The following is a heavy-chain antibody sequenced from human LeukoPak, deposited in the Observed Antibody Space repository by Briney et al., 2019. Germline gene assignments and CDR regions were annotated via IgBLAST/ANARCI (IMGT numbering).Heavy chain of an antibody. CDR2: ISYSGST. Sequence: PSETLCLTCAVSGGSLNNYYRSWIRQPPGKGLEWIWHISYSGSTNYNPSLKSRVTITVDTSKNQFSLRLSSVTAADTAVYYCARDSYTGSHFEDTFDIWGQGTMVTVSS. CDR3: ARDSYTGSHFEDTFDI. J-gene: IGHJ3*02. D-gene: IGHD1-26*01. CDR1: GGSLNNYY. V-gene: IGHV4-59*01.